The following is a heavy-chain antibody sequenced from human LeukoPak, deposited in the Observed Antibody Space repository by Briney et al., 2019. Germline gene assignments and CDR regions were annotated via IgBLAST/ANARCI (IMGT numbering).Heavy chain of an antibody. D-gene: IGHD3-22*01. CDR2: ISSSSSYI. CDR1: GFTFSSYS. CDR3: ARVRIRYYDSSGYYPIDY. V-gene: IGHV3-21*01. J-gene: IGHJ4*02. Sequence: GGSLRLSCAASGFTFSSYSMNWVRQAPGKGLEWVSSISSSSSYIYYADSVKGRFTISRDNAKNSLYLQMNSLRAEDTAVYYCARVRIRYYDSSGYYPIDYWGQGTLVTVSS.